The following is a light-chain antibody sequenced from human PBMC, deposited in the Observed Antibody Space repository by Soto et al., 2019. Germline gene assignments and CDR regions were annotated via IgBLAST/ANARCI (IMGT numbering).Light chain of an antibody. CDR3: QQYYTTPRT. CDR1: QSVLHSSNNKNY. J-gene: IGKJ1*01. Sequence: DIRMTQSPDSLAVSLGERATINCKSSQSVLHSSNNKNYLAWYQQKPGQPPKLLIYWASTRESGVPDRFSGSGSGTDFTLTISSLQAEDVAVYYCQQYYTTPRTFGQGTKVEIK. V-gene: IGKV4-1*01. CDR2: WAS.